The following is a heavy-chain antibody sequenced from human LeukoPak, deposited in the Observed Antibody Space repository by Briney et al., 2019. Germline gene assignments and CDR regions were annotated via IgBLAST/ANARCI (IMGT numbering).Heavy chain of an antibody. J-gene: IGHJ4*02. Sequence: GGSLRLSCAASGFTFSSYGMHWVRQAPGKGLEWVAFIRYDGSNKYYADSVKGRFTISRDNSKNTLYLQMNSLRAEDTAVYYCAKGGITKEPEFDYWGQGTLVTVSS. CDR1: GFTFSSYG. CDR2: IRYDGSNK. CDR3: AKGGITKEPEFDY. D-gene: IGHD3-3*01. V-gene: IGHV3-30*02.